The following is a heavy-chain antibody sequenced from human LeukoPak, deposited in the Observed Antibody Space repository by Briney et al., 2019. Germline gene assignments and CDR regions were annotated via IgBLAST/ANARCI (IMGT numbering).Heavy chain of an antibody. CDR2: IKQDGSEK. CDR3: ARDPVGIAVAEGDY. D-gene: IGHD6-19*01. Sequence: GGSLRLSCAASGFTFSSYWMSWVRQAPGKGLEWVANIKQDGSEKYYVDSVKGRFTISRDNAKNSLYLQMNSLRAEDTAVYYCARDPVGIAVAEGDYWGQGTLVTVSS. J-gene: IGHJ4*02. CDR1: GFTFSSYW. V-gene: IGHV3-7*01.